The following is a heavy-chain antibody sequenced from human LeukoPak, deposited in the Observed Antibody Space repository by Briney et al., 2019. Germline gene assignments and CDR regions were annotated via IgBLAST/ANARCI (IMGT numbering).Heavy chain of an antibody. D-gene: IGHD6-6*01. CDR1: GYTFTGYY. V-gene: IGHV1-2*02. J-gene: IGHJ5*02. Sequence: GASVKVSCKASGYTFTGYYIHWVRQAPGQGLEWMGWINPNSGGTNYAQKFQGRVTMTRDTSISTAYMELSRLRSDDTAVYYCARVMFRQLVRLDPWGQGTLVTVSS. CDR3: ARVMFRQLVRLDP. CDR2: INPNSGGT.